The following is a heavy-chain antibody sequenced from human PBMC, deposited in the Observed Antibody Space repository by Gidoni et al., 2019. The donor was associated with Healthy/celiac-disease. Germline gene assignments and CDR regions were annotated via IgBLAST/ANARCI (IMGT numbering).Heavy chain of an antibody. D-gene: IGHD3-9*01. CDR3: ARTSDKNWFDP. V-gene: IGHV4-31*03. Sequence: QVQLQESGPGLVKPSQTLSLTCTVSGGSISSGVYYWSLIRQHPGKGLEWIGYIYYSGSTYYNPSLKSRVTISVDTSKNQFSLKLSSVTAADTAVYYCARTSDKNWFDPWGQGTLVTVSS. J-gene: IGHJ5*02. CDR1: GGSISSGVYY. CDR2: IYYSGST.